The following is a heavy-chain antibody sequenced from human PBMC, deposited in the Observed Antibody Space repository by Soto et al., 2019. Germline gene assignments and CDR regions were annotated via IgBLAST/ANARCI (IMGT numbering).Heavy chain of an antibody. V-gene: IGHV3-23*01. CDR3: AKADDGDGDYKDWFEP. CDR1: GFTFSRYA. Sequence: LGLSSAASGFTFSRYALSWVLQAPGKGLERVATGSGSSANTYYADSVKGRFTISRDNPKKTLYLQIHSQRANDTDLYYCAKADDGDGDYKDWFEPWGPGNMVTVAS. D-gene: IGHD2-21*01. J-gene: IGHJ5*02. CDR2: GSGSSANT.